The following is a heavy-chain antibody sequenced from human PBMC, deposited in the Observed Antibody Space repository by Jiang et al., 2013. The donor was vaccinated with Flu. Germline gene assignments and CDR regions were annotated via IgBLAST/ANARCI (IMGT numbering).Heavy chain of an antibody. CDR3: ASETLYSLWGIRVFEY. D-gene: IGHD1-14*01. Sequence: RLSCAASGFAFSGYIMHWVRQAPGKGLEWVSSISSSSDYISYADSMKGRFTISRDNAKNSLYLQMSSLRAEDTAIYYCASETLYSLWGIRVFEYWGPGTLVTVSS. CDR1: GFAFSGYI. CDR2: ISSSSDYI. J-gene: IGHJ4*02. V-gene: IGHV3-21*01.